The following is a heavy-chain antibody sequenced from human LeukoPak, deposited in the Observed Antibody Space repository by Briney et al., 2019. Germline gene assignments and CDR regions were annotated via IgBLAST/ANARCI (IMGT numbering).Heavy chain of an antibody. CDR2: ISGSGGST. J-gene: IGHJ4*02. CDR1: GFTFSSYA. V-gene: IGHV3-23*01. Sequence: GGSLRLSCAASGFTFSSYAMSWVRQAPGKGLEWVSAISGSGGSTYYADSVKGRFTISRDNSKNTLYLQMNSLRAEDMAVYYCAKGSYDFWSGYADFDYWGQGTLVTVSS. CDR3: AKGSYDFWSGYADFDY. D-gene: IGHD3-3*01.